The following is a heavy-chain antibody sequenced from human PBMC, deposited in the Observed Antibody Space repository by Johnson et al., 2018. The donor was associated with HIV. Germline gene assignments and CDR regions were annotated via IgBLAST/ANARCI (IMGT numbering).Heavy chain of an antibody. V-gene: IGHV3-7*05. CDR3: ARGVGATLVPNDAFDI. CDR2: IKQDGSEK. D-gene: IGHD1-26*01. J-gene: IGHJ3*02. CDR1: GFTFSSYC. Sequence: VQLVESGGGLVQTGGSLRLSCADSGFTFSSYCMSWVRQAPGKGLEWVANIKQDGSEKYYVDSVKGRFTISRDNAKNSLYLQMNSLRAEDTAVYYCARGVGATLVPNDAFDIWGQGTMVTVSS.